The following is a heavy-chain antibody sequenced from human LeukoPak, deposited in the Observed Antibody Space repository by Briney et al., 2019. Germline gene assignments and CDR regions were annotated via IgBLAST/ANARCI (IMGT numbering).Heavy chain of an antibody. CDR3: AKRGVVIRVILVGFHKEAYYFDS. V-gene: IGHV3-23*01. CDR2: ISDSGGST. J-gene: IGHJ4*02. Sequence: GGSLRLSCAVSGVTLSNYGMSWVRQAPGKGLEWVAGISDSGGSTNYADSVKGRFTISRDNPKNALYLQMNSLRAEDTAMYFCAKRGVVIRVILVGFHKEAYYFDSWGQGALVTVSS. D-gene: IGHD3-22*01. CDR1: GVTLSNYG.